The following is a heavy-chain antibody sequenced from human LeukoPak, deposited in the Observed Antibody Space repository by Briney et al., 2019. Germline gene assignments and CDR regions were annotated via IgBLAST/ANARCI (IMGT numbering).Heavy chain of an antibody. J-gene: IGHJ4*02. CDR1: GFTFSSYS. CDR2: ISSSSSYI. Sequence: GGSLRLSCAASGFTFSSYSMNWVRQAPGKGLEWVSSISSSSSYIYYADSVKGRFTISRDNAKNSLYLQMNSLRAEDTAVYYCAREYYYDSSGYKFPLVDYWGQGTLVTASS. D-gene: IGHD3-22*01. CDR3: AREYYYDSSGYKFPLVDY. V-gene: IGHV3-21*01.